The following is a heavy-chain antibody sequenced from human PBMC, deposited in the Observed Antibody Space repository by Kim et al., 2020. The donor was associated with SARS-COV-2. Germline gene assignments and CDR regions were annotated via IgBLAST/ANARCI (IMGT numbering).Heavy chain of an antibody. V-gene: IGHV4-39*01. CDR1: GGSISSSSYY. J-gene: IGHJ4*02. CDR2: IYYSGST. Sequence: SETLSLTCTVSGGSISSSSYYWGWIRQPPGKGLEWIGSIYYSGSTYYNPSLKSRVTISVDTSKNQFSLKLSSVTAADTAVYYCARTICSGGSCYSESPFDYWGQGTLVTVSS. CDR3: ARTICSGGSCYSESPFDY. D-gene: IGHD2-15*01.